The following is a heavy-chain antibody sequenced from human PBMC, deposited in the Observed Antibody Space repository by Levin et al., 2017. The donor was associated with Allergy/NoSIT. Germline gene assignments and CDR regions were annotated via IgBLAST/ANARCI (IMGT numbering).Heavy chain of an antibody. CDR2: ITSTRSYI. Sequence: GESLKISCAASGIIFNNYRMNWVRQAPGKGLEWVSSITSTRSYIYYADSVKGRFTISRDNAKNSLFLQMNSLRPEDTAVYYCARVGPAAILDAFDIWGQGTMVTVSS. CDR3: ARVGPAAILDAFDI. CDR1: GIIFNNYR. V-gene: IGHV3-21*01. J-gene: IGHJ3*02. D-gene: IGHD2-2*02.